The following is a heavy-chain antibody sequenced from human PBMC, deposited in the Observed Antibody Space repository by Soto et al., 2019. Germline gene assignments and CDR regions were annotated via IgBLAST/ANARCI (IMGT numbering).Heavy chain of an antibody. CDR1: GGSISSSAYY. CDR2: IYYSGST. D-gene: IGHD4-4*01. Sequence: PSETLSLTCTVSGGSISSSAYYWGWIRQPPGKGLEWIGNIYYSGSTHYNPSLKSRVTISVDTSKNQFSLKVNSVTAADTAVYYCARLKNSNWSLNFFDPWGQGTLVTVSS. CDR3: ARLKNSNWSLNFFDP. V-gene: IGHV4-39*01. J-gene: IGHJ5*02.